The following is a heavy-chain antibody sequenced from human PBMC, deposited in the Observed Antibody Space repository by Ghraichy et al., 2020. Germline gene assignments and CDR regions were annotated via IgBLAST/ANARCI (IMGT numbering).Heavy chain of an antibody. CDR1: GFTFSTYW. CDR2: INSDGSTT. CDR3: ARTGYCNSTICYNWFEP. Sequence: GESLNISCVASGFTFSTYWIHWVRQVPGKGLVWVSRINSDGSTTSYADSVKGRFTISRDDAKNTVYLQMNSLRAEDTAVYYCARTGYCNSTICYNWFEPWGQGTLVTVSS. D-gene: IGHD2-2*01. V-gene: IGHV3-74*01. J-gene: IGHJ5*02.